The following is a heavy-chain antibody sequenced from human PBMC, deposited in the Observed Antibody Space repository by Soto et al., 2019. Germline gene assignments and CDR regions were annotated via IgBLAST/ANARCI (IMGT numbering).Heavy chain of an antibody. CDR2: ISSSGSTI. J-gene: IGHJ6*02. V-gene: IGHV3-11*01. Sequence: QVQLVESGGGLVKPGGSLRLSCAASGFTFSDYYMSWIRQAPGKGLEWVSYISSSGSTIYYADSVKGRFTISRDNAKNSLYMQMNSRRAEDKAVYYCARVMLGHDYGGRGGGMDVWGQGTTVTVSS. CDR1: GFTFSDYY. D-gene: IGHD4-17*01. CDR3: ARVMLGHDYGGRGGGMDV.